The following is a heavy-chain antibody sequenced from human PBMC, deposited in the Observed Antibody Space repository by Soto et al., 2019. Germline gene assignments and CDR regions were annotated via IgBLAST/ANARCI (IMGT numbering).Heavy chain of an antibody. V-gene: IGHV1-24*01. J-gene: IGHJ4*02. CDR1: GYTLTELS. D-gene: IGHD3-3*01. Sequence: ASVKVSCKVSGYTLTELSMHWVRQAPGKGLEWMGGFDPEDGETIYAQKFQGRVTMTEDTSTDTAYMELSSLRSEDAAVYYCAKVIRIFGVAKYYVDYWGQGTLVTVSS. CDR2: FDPEDGET. CDR3: AKVIRIFGVAKYYVDY.